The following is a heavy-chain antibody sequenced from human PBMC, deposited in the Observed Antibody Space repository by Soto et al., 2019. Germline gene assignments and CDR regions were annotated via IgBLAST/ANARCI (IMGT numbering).Heavy chain of an antibody. CDR3: PGDRVGATRYGY. D-gene: IGHD1-26*01. CDR1: GYTFTSYD. CDR2: MNPNSGNT. J-gene: IGHJ4*02. V-gene: IGHV1-8*01. Sequence: QVQLVQSGAEVKKPGASVKVSCKASGYTFTSYDINWVRQATGQGLEWMGWMNPNSGNTGYAQKFPGRVTSTRHTAVSKAYRGFSSLSSEDTAVSYCPGDRVGATRYGYWGQRTLDTVAS.